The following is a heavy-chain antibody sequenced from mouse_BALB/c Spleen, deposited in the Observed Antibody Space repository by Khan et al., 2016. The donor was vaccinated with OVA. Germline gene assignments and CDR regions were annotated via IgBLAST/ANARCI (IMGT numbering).Heavy chain of an antibody. CDR1: GFSLTNYC. CDR3: ARQPYYHYNSMDY. V-gene: IGHV2-6-1*01. D-gene: IGHD2-10*01. J-gene: IGHJ4*01. Sequence: VQLVETGPGLVAPSQSLSLTCTISGFSLTNYCVHWVRQPPGKGLEWLVVIWSDGSTTYNSALKSSLTISKDNSTSQAFLKMNSLQTDDTAMYFCARQPYYHYNSMDYWGQGTSVTVSS. CDR2: IWSDGST.